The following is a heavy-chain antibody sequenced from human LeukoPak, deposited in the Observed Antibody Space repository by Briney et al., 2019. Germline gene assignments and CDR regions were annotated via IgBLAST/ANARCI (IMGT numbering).Heavy chain of an antibody. CDR1: GASISNNY. J-gene: IGHJ6*02. CDR3: ARDTRNYGMDV. V-gene: IGHV4-4*07. CDR2: IYTSGST. Sequence: PSETLSLTCTVSGASISNNYWNWIRQPAGKGLEWIGRIYTSGSTNYNPSLKSRVIMSVDTSKNQLSLKMTSVTAADTAVYYCARDTRNYGMDVWGQGTTVAVSS.